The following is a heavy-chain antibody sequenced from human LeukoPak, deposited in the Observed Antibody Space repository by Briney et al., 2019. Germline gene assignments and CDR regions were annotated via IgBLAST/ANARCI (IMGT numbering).Heavy chain of an antibody. D-gene: IGHD4-17*01. V-gene: IGHV4-34*01. J-gene: IGHJ4*02. CDR2: INHSGST. Sequence: SETLSLTCAVYGGSFSGYYWSWIRQPPGKGLEWIGEINHSGSTNYNPSLKSRVTISVDTSKNQFSLKLSSVTAADTAVYYCARGDDYGDYFDYWGQGILVTVSS. CDR3: ARGDDYGDYFDY. CDR1: GGSFSGYY.